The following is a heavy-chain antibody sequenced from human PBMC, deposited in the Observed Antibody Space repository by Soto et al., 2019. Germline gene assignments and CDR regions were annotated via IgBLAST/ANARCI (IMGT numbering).Heavy chain of an antibody. J-gene: IGHJ4*02. CDR3: AKDQGVGGTLGLIDY. D-gene: IGHD3-3*01. Sequence: QVQLVESGGGVVQPGGSLRLSCAASGFAFSRDAMHWVRQAAGKGLDWVSINSYDGSRKFYADSVKGRFTISRDNSRDTLYLQMDNLRPEDTAMYHCAKDQGVGGTLGLIDYWGQGTLVTVSS. CDR1: GFAFSRDA. CDR2: NSYDGSRK. V-gene: IGHV3-30*18.